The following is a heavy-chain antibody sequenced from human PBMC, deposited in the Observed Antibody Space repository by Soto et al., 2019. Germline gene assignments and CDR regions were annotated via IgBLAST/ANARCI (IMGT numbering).Heavy chain of an antibody. CDR2: IYYSGST. J-gene: IGHJ2*01. CDR3: ARERVEGYFDL. CDR1: GGSFSSADSY. Sequence: QVQLQESGPGLVKPSQTLSLTCTVSGGSFSSADSYWSWIRQPPGKGLEWIGYIYYSGSTYYNPSLKSRLTLSVDTSKNQFSLKLSSVTAADTAVYYCARERVEGYFDLWGRGTLVTVSS. V-gene: IGHV4-30-4*01.